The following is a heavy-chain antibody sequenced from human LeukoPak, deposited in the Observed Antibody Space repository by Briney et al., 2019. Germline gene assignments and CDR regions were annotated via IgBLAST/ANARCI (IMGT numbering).Heavy chain of an antibody. CDR2: IYHSGST. Sequence: SETLSLTCTVPGYSISSGYYWGWIRPPPGKGLEWIGSIYHSGSTYYNPSLKSRVTISVDTSKNQFSLKLSSVTAADTAVYYCWIVVVPATFDYWGQGTLVTVSS. J-gene: IGHJ4*02. D-gene: IGHD2-2*01. CDR1: GYSISSGYY. V-gene: IGHV4-38-2*02. CDR3: WIVVVPATFDY.